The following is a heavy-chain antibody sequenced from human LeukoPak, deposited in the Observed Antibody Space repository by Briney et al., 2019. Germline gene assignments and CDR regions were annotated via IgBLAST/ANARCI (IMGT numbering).Heavy chain of an antibody. D-gene: IGHD3-22*01. CDR1: GGSISSSSYY. J-gene: IGHJ6*03. V-gene: IGHV4-39*01. Sequence: SETLSLTCTVSGGSISSSSYYWGWIRQPPGKGLEWIGSIYYSGSTYYNPSLKSRVTISVDTSKNQFSLKLSSVTAADTAVYYCARPHYDSGGYYGYYYYYMDVWGKGTTVTVSS. CDR3: ARPHYDSGGYYGYYYYYMDV. CDR2: IYYSGST.